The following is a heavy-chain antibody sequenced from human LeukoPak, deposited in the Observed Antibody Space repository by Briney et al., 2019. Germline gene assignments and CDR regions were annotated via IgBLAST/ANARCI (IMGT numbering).Heavy chain of an antibody. J-gene: IGHJ4*02. CDR2: INPSGGST. CDR3: ARDLGGNSVVEGVDY. V-gene: IGHV1-46*01. CDR1: GYTFTGYY. D-gene: IGHD4-23*01. Sequence: ASVKVSCKASGYTFTGYYMHWVRQAPGQGLEWMGIINPSGGSTSYAQKFQGRVTMTRDTSTSTVYMELSSLRSEDTAVYYCARDLGGNSVVEGVDYWGQGTLVTVTS.